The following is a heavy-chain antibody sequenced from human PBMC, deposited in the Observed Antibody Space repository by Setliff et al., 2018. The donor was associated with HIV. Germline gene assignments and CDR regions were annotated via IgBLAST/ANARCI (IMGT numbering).Heavy chain of an antibody. V-gene: IGHV4-34*01. CDR1: GGSFSGYY. CDR3: ARSWGSGSYPY. Sequence: SETLSLTCAVYGGSFSGYYWSWIRQPPGKGLEWIGEIDHSGSTSYNPSLKSRVTISVDTSKNQLSLKLTSVTAADTAVYYCARSWGSGSYPYWGQGTLVTVSS. J-gene: IGHJ4*02. CDR2: IDHSGST. D-gene: IGHD3-10*01.